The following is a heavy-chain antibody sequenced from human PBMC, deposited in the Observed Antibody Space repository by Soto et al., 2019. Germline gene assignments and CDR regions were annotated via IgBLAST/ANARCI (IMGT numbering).Heavy chain of an antibody. V-gene: IGHV3-15*01. D-gene: IGHD2-8*01. CDR2: IKSIADGGTT. CDR1: GFTFSNAW. Sequence: LRLSCATSGFTFSNAWMAWVRQAPGKGLEWVGRIKSIADGGTTNYAAPVKGRFSISRHDSENTLYLQMNSLRVEDTGIYYCHTPHGRNAFDIWGPGXVVTV. J-gene: IGHJ3*02. CDR3: HTPHGRNAFDI.